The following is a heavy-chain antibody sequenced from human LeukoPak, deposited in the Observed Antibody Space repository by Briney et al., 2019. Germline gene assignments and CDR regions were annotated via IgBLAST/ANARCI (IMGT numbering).Heavy chain of an antibody. CDR1: GGSISSSSYY. D-gene: IGHD3-22*01. J-gene: IGHJ6*02. CDR2: IYYSGST. Sequence: PSETLSLTCTVSGGSISSSSYYWGWIRQPPGKGLEWIGSIYYSGSTNYNPSLKSRVTISIDTSKNQFSLKLTSVTAADTAVYYCARESDSSVLRLRGYGMDVWGQGTTVTVSS. CDR3: ARESDSSVLRLRGYGMDV. V-gene: IGHV4-39*07.